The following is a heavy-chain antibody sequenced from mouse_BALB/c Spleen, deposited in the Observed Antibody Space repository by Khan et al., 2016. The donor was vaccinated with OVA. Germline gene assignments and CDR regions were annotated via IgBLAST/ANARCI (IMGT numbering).Heavy chain of an antibody. J-gene: IGHJ2*01. V-gene: IGHV1S81*02. D-gene: IGHD1-1*01. CDR3: AREGYSYGSEGDFAF. CDR1: GYTFTDYW. CDR2: INPRNGRT. Sequence: QVQLQQSGAELVKPGTSVKLSCKASGYTFTDYWIHWVKQRPGQGLEWIGEINPRNGRTNYNEKVKNKATLTVDKSSTTAYLQLSSLTSEDSAVYYCAREGYSYGSEGDFAFWGQGTTLTVAA.